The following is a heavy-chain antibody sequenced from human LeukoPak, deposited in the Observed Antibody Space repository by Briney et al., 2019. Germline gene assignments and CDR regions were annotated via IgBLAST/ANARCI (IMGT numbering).Heavy chain of an antibody. CDR2: IRYDGSNK. V-gene: IGHV3-33*01. Sequence: GGSLRLSCAASGFTFSNPGMDWVRQAPGKGLEWVALIRYDGSNKEYAESVKGRFTISRDNSKNTLYLQMNSLRDEDTGVYYCARDQGTSTTAPKRKGRFDPWGQGTLVTVSS. CDR3: ARDQGTSTTAPKRKGRFDP. J-gene: IGHJ5*02. D-gene: IGHD1-1*01. CDR1: GFTFSNPG.